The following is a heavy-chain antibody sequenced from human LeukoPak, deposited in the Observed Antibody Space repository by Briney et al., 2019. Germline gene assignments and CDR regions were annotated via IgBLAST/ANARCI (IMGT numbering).Heavy chain of an antibody. D-gene: IGHD3-10*01. Sequence: GGSLRLSCAASGFTFSSYSMNWVRQAPGKGLEWVSYISSSGSTIYYADSVKGRFTISRDNAKNSLYLQMNSLRAEDTAVYYCARAAGGTMVRGDLSYYYYMDVWGKGTTVTVSS. V-gene: IGHV3-48*04. CDR2: ISSSGSTI. J-gene: IGHJ6*03. CDR3: ARAAGGTMVRGDLSYYYYMDV. CDR1: GFTFSSYS.